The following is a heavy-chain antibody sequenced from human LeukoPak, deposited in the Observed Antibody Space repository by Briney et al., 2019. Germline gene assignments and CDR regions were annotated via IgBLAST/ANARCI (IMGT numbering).Heavy chain of an antibody. J-gene: IGHJ5*02. CDR1: GGSFSGYY. Sequence: SETLSLTCAVYGGSFSGYYRSWIRQPPGKGLEWIGEINHSGSTNYNPSLKSRVTISVDTSKNQFSLKLSSVTAADTAVYYCARLVYGRPFDPWGQGTLVTVSS. CDR3: ARLVYGRPFDP. CDR2: INHSGST. D-gene: IGHD4-17*01. V-gene: IGHV4-34*01.